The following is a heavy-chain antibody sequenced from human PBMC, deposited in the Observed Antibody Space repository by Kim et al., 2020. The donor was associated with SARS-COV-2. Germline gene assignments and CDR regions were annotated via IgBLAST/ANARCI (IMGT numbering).Heavy chain of an antibody. CDR3: AKVVVAATDYYYYGMDV. Sequence: VKGRFTISRDNAKNSLYLQMNSLGAEDTALYYCAKVVVAATDYYYYGMDVWGQGTTVTVSS. J-gene: IGHJ6*02. V-gene: IGHV3-9*01. D-gene: IGHD2-15*01.